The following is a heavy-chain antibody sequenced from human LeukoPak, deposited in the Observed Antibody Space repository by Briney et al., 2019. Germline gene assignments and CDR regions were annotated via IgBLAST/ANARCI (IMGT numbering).Heavy chain of an antibody. J-gene: IGHJ3*02. CDR3: ARFSRFLEWLPDAFDI. Sequence: SETLSLTCAVYGGSFSGYYWSWIRQPPGKGLEWIGEINHSGSTNYNPSLKSRVTISVDTSKNQFSLKLSPVTAADTAVYYCARFSRFLEWLPDAFDIWGQGTMVTASS. CDR2: INHSGST. D-gene: IGHD3-3*01. V-gene: IGHV4-34*01. CDR1: GGSFSGYY.